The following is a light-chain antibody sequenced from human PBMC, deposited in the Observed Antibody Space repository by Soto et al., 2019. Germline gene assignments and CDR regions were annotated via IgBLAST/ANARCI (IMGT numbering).Light chain of an antibody. CDR3: QSYDSSLSVYV. Sequence: QSVLTQPPSVSEAPGQRVTISCTGSSSNIGAGYEAPWYQQVPGTAPKLLIYENNNRPSGVPDRFSGSKSGTSASLAITGLQAEDEADYYCQSYDSSLSVYVFGTGTKLTVL. CDR1: SSNIGAGYE. V-gene: IGLV1-40*01. CDR2: ENN. J-gene: IGLJ1*01.